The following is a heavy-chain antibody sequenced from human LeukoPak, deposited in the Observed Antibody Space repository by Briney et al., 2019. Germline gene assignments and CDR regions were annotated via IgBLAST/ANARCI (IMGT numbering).Heavy chain of an antibody. V-gene: IGHV3-23*01. CDR2: ISGSGGST. Sequence: PGGSLRPSCVASGFTFSTYGMSWVRQAPGKGLEWVSAISGSGGSTYYADSVKGRFTISRDNAKNSLYLQMNSLRAEDTAVYYCATPRGSGSYLAFDYWGQGTLVTVSS. CDR1: GFTFSTYG. D-gene: IGHD1-26*01. CDR3: ATPRGSGSYLAFDY. J-gene: IGHJ4*02.